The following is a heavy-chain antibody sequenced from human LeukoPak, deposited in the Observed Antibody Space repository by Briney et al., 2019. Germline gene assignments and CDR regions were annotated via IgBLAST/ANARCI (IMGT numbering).Heavy chain of an antibody. V-gene: IGHV3-9*01. CDR1: GFTFDDYA. D-gene: IGHD2-15*01. CDR3: AKDRYCSGGSCYELGY. CDR2: VSWNSGSI. Sequence: PGGSLRLSCAASGFTFDDYAMHWVRQAPGKGLEWVSRVSWNSGSIGYADSVKGRFTISRDNAKNALYLQMNSLRAEGTTWYYCAKDRYCSGGSCYELGYWGQGTLGTVSS. J-gene: IGHJ4*02.